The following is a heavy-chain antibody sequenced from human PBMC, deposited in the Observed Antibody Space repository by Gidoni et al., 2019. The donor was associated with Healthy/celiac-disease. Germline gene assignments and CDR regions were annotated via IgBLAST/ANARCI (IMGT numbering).Heavy chain of an antibody. CDR2: ISSSSSTI. D-gene: IGHD3-22*01. CDR3: ARLPERPYYDSSGSPFDY. Sequence: EVQLVESGGGLVQPGGSLRLSWEASGCPFSSYSMHWVRQAPGMGLEWVSYISSSSSTIYYADSVKGRFTSSRDNAKNSLYLQMNSLRDEDTAVYYCARLPERPYYDSSGSPFDYWGQGTLVTVSS. J-gene: IGHJ4*02. V-gene: IGHV3-48*02. CDR1: GCPFSSYS.